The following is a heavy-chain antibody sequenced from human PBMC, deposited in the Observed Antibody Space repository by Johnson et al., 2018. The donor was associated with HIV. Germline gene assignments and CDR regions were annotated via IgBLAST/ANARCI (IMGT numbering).Heavy chain of an antibody. CDR1: GFTFSDYY. V-gene: IGHV3-11*04. D-gene: IGHD7-27*01. Sequence: QVQLVESGGGLVKPGGSLRLSCAASGFTFSDYYMSWIRQAPGKGPEWISYIRTSSSTIYYADSVKGRFTISRDNSKNTLYLQMNSLRAEDTAVYYCARPRTGSDAFDIWGQGTMVTVSS. CDR3: ARPRTGSDAFDI. J-gene: IGHJ3*02. CDR2: IRTSSSTI.